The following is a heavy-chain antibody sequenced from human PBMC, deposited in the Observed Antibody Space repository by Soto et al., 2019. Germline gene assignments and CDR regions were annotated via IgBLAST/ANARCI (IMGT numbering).Heavy chain of an antibody. CDR1: GFSFSTSAVG. CDR3: AHVYWAASGTRYYFDY. CDR2: IYWDDDK. Sequence: SGPTLVNPTQTLTLTCTFSGFSFSTSAVGVGWIRQPPGKALEFLALIYWDDDKRFSPSLMSRLTITKDTSKNQVVLTMTNMDPEDTATYFCAHVYWAASGTRYYFDYWGQGTLVTVSS. D-gene: IGHD1-7*01. V-gene: IGHV2-5*02. J-gene: IGHJ4*02.